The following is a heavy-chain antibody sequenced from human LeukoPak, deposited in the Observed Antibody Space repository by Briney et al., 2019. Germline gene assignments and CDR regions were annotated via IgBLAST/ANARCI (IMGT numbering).Heavy chain of an antibody. V-gene: IGHV3-66*01. Sequence: GRCLRLSHASSGFTVSCNYMSWVRQAPGKGLEWGSNTNSGSTTYYAESQKSRFTISSDNSKTALYLQMSSLRAEDTAVYYCAKNDILTCYYPTFDYWGQGTLVTVSS. D-gene: IGHD3-9*01. J-gene: IGHJ4*02. CDR3: AKNDILTCYYPTFDY. CDR1: GFTVSCNY. CDR2: TNSGSTT.